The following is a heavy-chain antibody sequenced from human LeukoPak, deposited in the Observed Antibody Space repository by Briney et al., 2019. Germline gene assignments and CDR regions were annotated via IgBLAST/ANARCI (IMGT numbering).Heavy chain of an antibody. D-gene: IGHD3-3*01. CDR3: AKDAYYDFWSGYPPHY. CDR1: GFTLRSYA. J-gene: IGHJ4*02. Sequence: PGGSLRLSCAASGFTLRSYAMSWVRQAPGKGLEWVSAISGSGGSTYYADSVKGRFSISRDNSKNTLYVQMNSLRAEDTAVYYCAKDAYYDFWSGYPPHYWGQGTLVTVSP. CDR2: ISGSGGST. V-gene: IGHV3-23*01.